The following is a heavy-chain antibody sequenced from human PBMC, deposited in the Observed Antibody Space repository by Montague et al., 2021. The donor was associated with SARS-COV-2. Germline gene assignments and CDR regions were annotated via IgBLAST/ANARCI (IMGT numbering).Heavy chain of an antibody. Sequence: TLSLTCTVPGGSISSGGNRRNWVRQYPGKSPEWIGYIHHSGTTPYSPSLRSRATISIDTSKNLFSLKLTSVTAADTAVYYCARTVLYSGYDYSWFDPWGQGTPVTVSS. D-gene: IGHD5-12*01. V-gene: IGHV4-31*03. J-gene: IGHJ5*02. CDR1: GGSISSGGNR. CDR2: IHHSGTT. CDR3: ARTVLYSGYDYSWFDP.